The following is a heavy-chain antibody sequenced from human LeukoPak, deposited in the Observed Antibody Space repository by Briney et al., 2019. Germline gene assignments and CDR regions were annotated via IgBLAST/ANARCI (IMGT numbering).Heavy chain of an antibody. CDR2: INSDGSST. CDR1: EFTFSSYL. Sequence: GGSLRLSCAASEFTFSSYLMHWVRQAPGKGLVWVSRINSDGSSTVYADSVKGRFTISRDNAKNTLYLQMNSLRAEDTAVYYCARDTPGEGVDYWGQGTLVAVSS. CDR3: ARDTPGEGVDY. D-gene: IGHD2-21*01. V-gene: IGHV3-74*01. J-gene: IGHJ4*02.